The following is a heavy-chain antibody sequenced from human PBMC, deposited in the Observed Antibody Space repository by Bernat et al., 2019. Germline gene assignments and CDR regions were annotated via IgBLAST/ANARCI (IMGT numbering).Heavy chain of an antibody. CDR2: ISYDGSNK. V-gene: IGHV3-30*01. CDR1: GFTFSSYA. Sequence: QVQLVESGGGVVQPGRSLRLSCAASGFTFSSYAMHWVRQAPGKGLEWVAVISYDGSNKYYAASVKGRFTISRDNSKNTLYLQMNSLRAEDTAVYYCARDTSNAFDYWGQGTLVTVSS. CDR3: ARDTSNAFDY. J-gene: IGHJ4*02. D-gene: IGHD1-1*01.